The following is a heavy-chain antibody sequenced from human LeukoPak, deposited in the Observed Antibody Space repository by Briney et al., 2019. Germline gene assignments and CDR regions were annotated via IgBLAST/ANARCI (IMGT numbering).Heavy chain of an antibody. CDR1: GFSLSTSGMC. V-gene: IGHV2-70*01. Sequence: SGPTLVNPTQTLTLTCTFSGFSLSTSGMCVSWIRQPPGKALEWLALIDWDDDKYYSTSLKTRLTISKDTSKNQVVLTMTNMDPVDTATYYCAWQIVGATTSWFDPWGQGTLVTVSS. CDR3: AWQIVGATTSWFDP. CDR2: IDWDDDK. J-gene: IGHJ5*02. D-gene: IGHD1-26*01.